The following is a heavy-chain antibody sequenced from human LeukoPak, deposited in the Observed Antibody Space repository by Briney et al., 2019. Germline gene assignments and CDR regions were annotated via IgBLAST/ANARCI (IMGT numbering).Heavy chain of an antibody. Sequence: ASVKVSCKASGYTFTSYYMHWVRQAPGQGLEWMGIINPSGGSTSYAQKFQGRVTMTRDTSTSTVYMELSSLRSEDTAVYYCATCSSTSCSDDAFDIRGQGTMVTVSS. CDR2: INPSGGST. D-gene: IGHD2-2*01. CDR1: GYTFTSYY. V-gene: IGHV1-46*01. CDR3: ATCSSTSCSDDAFDI. J-gene: IGHJ3*02.